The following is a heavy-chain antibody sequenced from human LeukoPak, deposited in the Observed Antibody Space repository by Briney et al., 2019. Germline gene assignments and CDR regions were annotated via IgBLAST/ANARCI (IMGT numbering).Heavy chain of an antibody. Sequence: GGSLRLSCAASGFTFSSYSMNWVRQAPGKGLEWVSSISSSSSYIYYADSVKGRFTISRDNAKNSLYLQMNSLRAEDTAVYYCARRVPAAIGSYYYMDVWGKGTTVTVS. D-gene: IGHD2-2*02. V-gene: IGHV3-21*01. CDR1: GFTFSSYS. CDR3: ARRVPAAIGSYYYMDV. J-gene: IGHJ6*03. CDR2: ISSSSSYI.